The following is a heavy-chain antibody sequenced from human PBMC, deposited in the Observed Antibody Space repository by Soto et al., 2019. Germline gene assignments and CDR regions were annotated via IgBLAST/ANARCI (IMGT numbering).Heavy chain of an antibody. J-gene: IGHJ3*01. D-gene: IGHD2-2*01. Sequence: QITLKESGPTLVKPTQTLTLTCTFSGFSLSTSGVGVGWIRQPPGKALEWLALIYWDNDQRYSPSLRSRLTITKDTSKNQVVLTMTNMDTVDTATYSCAHRLETAICGTASCRGAFDVWGQGTMVTVSS. CDR2: IYWDNDQ. CDR1: GFSLSTSGVG. CDR3: AHRLETAICGTASCRGAFDV. V-gene: IGHV2-5*02.